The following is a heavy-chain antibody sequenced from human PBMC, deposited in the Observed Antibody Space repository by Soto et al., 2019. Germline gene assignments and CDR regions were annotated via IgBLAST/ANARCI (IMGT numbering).Heavy chain of an antibody. V-gene: IGHV3-15*07. CDR1: GLTFGNAW. J-gene: IGHJ4*02. D-gene: IGHD3-10*01. CDR3: RWFHY. Sequence: GGSLRHSSAGSGLTFGNAWMNWVRQAPGKGLEWVGRIKSKTDGETTDYAAPVKGRFTISRDDSKNTLYLQMNNLKTGDTAVYYCRWFHYWGQGTLVTVSS. CDR2: IKSKTDGETT.